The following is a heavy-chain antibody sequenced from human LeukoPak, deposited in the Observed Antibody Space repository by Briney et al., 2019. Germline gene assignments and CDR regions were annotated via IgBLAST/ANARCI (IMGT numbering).Heavy chain of an antibody. Sequence: GGPLRLSCAPSGLTFSGSPMHWARQASGKGREWFGRIRRKANSYATAYAASVKGRFTISRDDSKNTAYLQMNSLKTEDTAVYYCTSPYYYDSSGYYPFDYWGQGTLVTVSS. CDR3: TSPYYYDSSGYYPFDY. J-gene: IGHJ4*02. CDR1: GLTFSGSP. D-gene: IGHD3-22*01. V-gene: IGHV3-73*01. CDR2: IRRKANSYAT.